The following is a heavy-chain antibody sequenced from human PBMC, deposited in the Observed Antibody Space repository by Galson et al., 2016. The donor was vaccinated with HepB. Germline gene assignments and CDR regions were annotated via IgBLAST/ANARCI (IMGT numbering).Heavy chain of an antibody. D-gene: IGHD4-11*01. V-gene: IGHV3-11*01. CDR3: ARDGHYSFPFDF. Sequence: SLRLSCAVSGLTFNDYSMSWIRQAPGKGLEWVSYISATGSAIKYSDSVRGRLTIYRDNAKNSLYLQMHSLGDEDTAIYYCARDGHYSFPFDFWGRGTLVTVSS. CDR1: GLTFNDYS. J-gene: IGHJ4*02. CDR2: ISATGSAI.